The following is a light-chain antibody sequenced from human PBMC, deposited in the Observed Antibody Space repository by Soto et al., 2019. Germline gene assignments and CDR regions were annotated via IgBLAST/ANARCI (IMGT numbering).Light chain of an antibody. CDR1: QSVNSN. V-gene: IGKV3-15*01. CDR2: GAS. J-gene: IGKJ5*01. CDR3: KQYKEWPPFT. Sequence: EIVMTQSPATLSVSPGERATLSCRASQSVNSNLAWYQQKPGQAPRLLILGASTRATGIPARFSGSGSGTEFTLSISSLXSEDFAVYYCKQYKEWPPFTFGQGTRLEIK.